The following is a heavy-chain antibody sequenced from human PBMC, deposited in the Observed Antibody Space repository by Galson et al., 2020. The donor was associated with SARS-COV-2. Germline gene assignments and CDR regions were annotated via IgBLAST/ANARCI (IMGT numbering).Heavy chain of an antibody. Sequence: SETLSLTCAVYVGSFSDYSWTWVHQPPGKGLEWIGEISHSGNTNYSPSLKGRVFMSVDTSKNQFSLKLRSVTAADTAVYFCARGGSRPIMAFDYYYFYMDVWGKGTTVTVSS. V-gene: IGHV4-34*01. CDR3: ARGGSRPIMAFDYYYFYMDV. CDR2: ISHSGNT. D-gene: IGHD3-10*01. J-gene: IGHJ6*03. CDR1: VGSFSDYS.